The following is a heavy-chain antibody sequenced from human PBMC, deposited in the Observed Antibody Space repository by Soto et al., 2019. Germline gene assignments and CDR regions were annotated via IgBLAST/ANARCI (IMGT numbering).Heavy chain of an antibody. J-gene: IGHJ3*02. CDR1: GFTFSSYV. CDR3: ARRARTATTNWGAFDI. V-gene: IGHV3-23*01. CDR2: ISYSADKT. D-gene: IGHD1-7*01. Sequence: GGSLRLSCAASGFTFSSYVVNWVRQAPGKGLEWVSTISYSADKTFYADSVKGRFTISRDNSRDTLFLQMNSLRADDAAVYYCARRARTATTNWGAFDIWGQGTMVTVSS.